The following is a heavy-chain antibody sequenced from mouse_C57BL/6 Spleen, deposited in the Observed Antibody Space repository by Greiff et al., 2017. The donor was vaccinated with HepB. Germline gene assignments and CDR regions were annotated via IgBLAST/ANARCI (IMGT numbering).Heavy chain of an antibody. CDR3: ARSQTTVVADWYFDV. CDR1: GYTFTEYY. Sequence: VQLQQSGPVLVKPGASVKMSCKASGYTFTEYYMNWVKQSHGKSLEWIGVINPYNGGTSYNQKFKGKATLTVEKSSSTAYMELNSLTSEDSAVYYCARSQTTVVADWYFDVWGTGTTVTVSS. V-gene: IGHV1-19*01. J-gene: IGHJ1*03. D-gene: IGHD1-1*01. CDR2: INPYNGGT.